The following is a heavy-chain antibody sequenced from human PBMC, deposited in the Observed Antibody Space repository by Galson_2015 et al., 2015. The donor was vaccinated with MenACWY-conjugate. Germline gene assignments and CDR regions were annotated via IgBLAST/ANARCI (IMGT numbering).Heavy chain of an antibody. CDR2: IKGDGSET. CDR3: ARPVRVRLTISVPYCFDH. D-gene: IGHD3-16*01. Sequence: SLRLSCAASGFTLGHYWMSWVRQAPGKGLEWVATIKGDGSETYYVDSVKDRFTISRDNAKNSLYLQMNGLRAEDTAVYYCARPVRVRLTISVPYCFDHWSQGTLVPVSS. J-gene: IGHJ4*02. CDR1: GFTLGHYW. V-gene: IGHV3-7*03.